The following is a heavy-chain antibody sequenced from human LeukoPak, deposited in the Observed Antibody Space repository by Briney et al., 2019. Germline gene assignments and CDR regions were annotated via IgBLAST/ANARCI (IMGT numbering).Heavy chain of an antibody. D-gene: IGHD3-22*01. V-gene: IGHV4-59*01. Sequence: SETLSLTCSVSGGSISSYYWSWIRQPPGKGLEWIGYIYYSGSTNYNPSLKSRVTISVDTSKNQFSLKLSSVTAADTAVYYCARDSSGYPFDYWGQGTLVTVSS. CDR2: IYYSGST. J-gene: IGHJ4*02. CDR1: GGSISSYY. CDR3: ARDSSGYPFDY.